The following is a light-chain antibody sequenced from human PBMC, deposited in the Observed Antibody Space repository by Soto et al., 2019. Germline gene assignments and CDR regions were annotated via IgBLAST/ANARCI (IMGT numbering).Light chain of an antibody. CDR2: SAS. Sequence: DIVLTQSPGTLSLSPGERATISCRASQSLRNNYLAWYQQKPGQTPRLLIHSASSWATGIPDRFSGSGSGTDFTLTISRLEPEDFAVYYCQQFNNSPLTFGGGTKVEIK. V-gene: IGKV3-20*01. J-gene: IGKJ4*01. CDR3: QQFNNSPLT. CDR1: QSLRNNY.